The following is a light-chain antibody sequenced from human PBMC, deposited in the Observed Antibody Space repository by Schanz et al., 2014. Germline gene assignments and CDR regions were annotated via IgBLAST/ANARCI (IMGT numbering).Light chain of an antibody. Sequence: EIVLTQSPGTLSLSPGERATLSCRASHSVANDYLAWYQQKPGQAPRLLIYGASARPTAIPGRFSGSGSGTDFTLTITSLQPEDFAVYSCQQYGDSPPTFGPGTKVEI. CDR1: HSVANDY. CDR3: QQYGDSPPT. J-gene: IGKJ4*01. V-gene: IGKV3-20*01. CDR2: GAS.